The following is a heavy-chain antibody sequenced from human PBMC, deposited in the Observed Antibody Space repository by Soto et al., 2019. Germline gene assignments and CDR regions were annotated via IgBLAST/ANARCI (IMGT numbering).Heavy chain of an antibody. CDR2: IYSGGST. Sequence: GGSLRLSCAASGFTVSSNYMSWVRQAPGKGLEWVSVIYSGGSTYYADSVKGRFTISRDNSKNTLYLQMNSLRAEDTAVYYCARGSPPGYSSGWYYFDYWGQGTLVTVSS. D-gene: IGHD6-19*01. CDR3: ARGSPPGYSSGWYYFDY. CDR1: GFTVSSNY. V-gene: IGHV3-53*01. J-gene: IGHJ4*02.